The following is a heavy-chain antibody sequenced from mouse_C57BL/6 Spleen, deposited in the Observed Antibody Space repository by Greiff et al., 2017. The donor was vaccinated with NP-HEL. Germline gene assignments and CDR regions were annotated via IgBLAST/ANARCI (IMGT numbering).Heavy chain of an antibody. V-gene: IGHV6-3*01. CDR2: IRLKSDNYAT. J-gene: IGHJ2*01. D-gene: IGHD4-1*01. Sequence: EVQGVESGGGLVQPGGSMKLSCVASGFTFSNYWMNWVRQSPEKGLEWVAQIRLKSDNYATHYAESVKGRFTISRDDSKSSFYLQMNNLRAEDTGIYYCVANWAPSDYWGKGTTLTVSS. CDR3: VANWAPSDY. CDR1: GFTFSNYW.